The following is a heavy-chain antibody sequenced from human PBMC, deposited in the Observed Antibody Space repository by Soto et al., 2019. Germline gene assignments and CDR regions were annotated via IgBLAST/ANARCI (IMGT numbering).Heavy chain of an antibody. V-gene: IGHV3-48*02. CDR1: GFTFSSYS. D-gene: IGHD3-3*01. CDR3: ARDFRAYYDFWSGYSH. J-gene: IGHJ4*02. CDR2: ISSSSSTI. Sequence: PGGSLRLSCAASGFTFSSYSMNWVRQAPGKGLEWVSYISSSSSTIYYADSVKGRFTISRDNAKNSLYLQMNSLRDEDTAVYYCARDFRAYYDFWSGYSHWGQGTLVTVS.